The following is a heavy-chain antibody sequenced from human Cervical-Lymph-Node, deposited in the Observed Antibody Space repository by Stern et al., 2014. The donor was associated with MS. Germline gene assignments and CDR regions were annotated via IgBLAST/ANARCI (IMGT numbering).Heavy chain of an antibody. J-gene: IGHJ4*02. CDR2: IYHGDSDT. V-gene: IGHV5-51*01. CDR1: GYSFTANW. D-gene: IGHD4-17*01. Sequence: LVQSGAEVQKPGESLEISCKGSGYSFTANWIAWVRQMPGQGLEWLGIIYHGDSDTRYSPSFQGQVTISADNSISTAYLQWSSLKASDTAMYYCARDYGDYAFDYWGQGTLVTVSS. CDR3: ARDYGDYAFDY.